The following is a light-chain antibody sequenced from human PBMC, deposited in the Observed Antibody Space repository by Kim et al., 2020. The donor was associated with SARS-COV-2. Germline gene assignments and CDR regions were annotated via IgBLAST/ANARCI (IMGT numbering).Light chain of an antibody. V-gene: IGLV4-69*01. J-gene: IGLJ2*01. CDR1: SRHSSYA. CDR3: QTWDTGIQI. Sequence: ATVRLTCTLSSRHSSYAIAWHQQQPAKGPRHLLRVTSDGNLIKGDGIPDRFSGSRSGAERYLTISGRQSEDEADYYCQTWDTGIQIFGGGTQLTVL. CDR2: VTSDGNL.